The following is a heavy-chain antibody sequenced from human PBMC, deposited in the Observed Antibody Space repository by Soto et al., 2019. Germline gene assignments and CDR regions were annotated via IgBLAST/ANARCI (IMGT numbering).Heavy chain of an antibody. CDR1: GGSISSSSYY. CDR2: IYYSGST. CDR3: ARHDDGVADAFDI. V-gene: IGHV4-39*01. Sequence: SETLSLTCTVSGGSISSSSYYWGWVRHPPGKGLEWIGSIYYSGSTYYNPSLKSRVTISVDTSKNQFSLKLSSVTAADTAVYYCARHDDGVADAFDIWGQGTMVTVSS. J-gene: IGHJ3*02. D-gene: IGHD2-8*01.